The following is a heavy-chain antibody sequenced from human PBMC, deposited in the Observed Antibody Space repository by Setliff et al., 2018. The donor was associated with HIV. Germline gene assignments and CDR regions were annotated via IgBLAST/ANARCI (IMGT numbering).Heavy chain of an antibody. V-gene: IGHV4-39*01. CDR2: IYYSGST. CDR3: ARRAYGDYVYFDY. J-gene: IGHJ4*02. Sequence: ASETLSLTCTVSGGSISSSSYYWGWIRQPPGKGLEWIGSIYYSGSTYYNPSLKSRVTISVDTSKNQFSLKLSSVTAADTAVYYCARRAYGDYVYFDYWGQGTQVTVSS. D-gene: IGHD4-17*01. CDR1: GGSISSSSYY.